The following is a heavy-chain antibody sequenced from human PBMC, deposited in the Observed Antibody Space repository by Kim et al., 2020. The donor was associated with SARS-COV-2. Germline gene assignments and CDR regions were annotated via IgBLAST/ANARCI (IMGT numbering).Heavy chain of an antibody. V-gene: IGHV3-64D*06. Sequence: KGRFTISRDNSKNTLYLQMSSLRAEDTAVYYCVKGLGDYSLYYYYGMDVWGQGTTVTVSS. J-gene: IGHJ6*02. D-gene: IGHD4-4*01. CDR3: VKGLGDYSLYYYYGMDV.